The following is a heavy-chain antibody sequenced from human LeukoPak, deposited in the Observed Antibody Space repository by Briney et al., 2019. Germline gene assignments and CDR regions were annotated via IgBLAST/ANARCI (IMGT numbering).Heavy chain of an antibody. V-gene: IGHV1-2*04. CDR1: GYTFTGYY. D-gene: IGHD2-15*01. CDR2: INPNSGGT. CDR3: ATADCSGGSCPIDV. J-gene: IGHJ6*04. Sequence: ASVKVSCKASGYTFTGYYMHWVRQAPGQGLEWMGWINPNSGGTNYAQKFQGWVTMARDTSISTAYTELSRLRSDDTAVYYCATADCSGGSCPIDVWGKGTTVTVSS.